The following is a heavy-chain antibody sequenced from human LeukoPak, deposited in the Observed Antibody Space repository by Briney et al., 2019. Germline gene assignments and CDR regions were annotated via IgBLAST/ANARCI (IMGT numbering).Heavy chain of an antibody. V-gene: IGHV3-30*01. D-gene: IGHD3-10*01. CDR3: ARGGAFTDYGSGYY. CDR1: GFTFSSYA. CDR2: ISYDGSNK. J-gene: IGHJ4*02. Sequence: GRSLRLSCAVSGFTFSSYAMHWVRQAPGKGLEWVAVISYDGSNKYYADSVKGRFTISRDNSKNTLYLQMNSLRAEDTAVYYCARGGAFTDYGSGYYWGQGTLVTVSS.